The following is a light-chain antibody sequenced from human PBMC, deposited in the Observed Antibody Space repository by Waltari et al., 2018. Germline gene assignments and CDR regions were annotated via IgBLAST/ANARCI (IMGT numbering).Light chain of an antibody. CDR3: QSSDRSGPYPRVV. CDR2: MND. Sequence: SYDLTQPPSVSVSPGQTATITCSGDDSPKQLAYWYQQKTGQAPVLVMYMNDERPWGISERFAGSKSGTTVTLAIAGFRAEDEAVYYCQSSDRSGPYPRVVFGRGTRLTGL. J-gene: IGLJ2*01. V-gene: IGLV3-25*03. CDR1: DSPKQL.